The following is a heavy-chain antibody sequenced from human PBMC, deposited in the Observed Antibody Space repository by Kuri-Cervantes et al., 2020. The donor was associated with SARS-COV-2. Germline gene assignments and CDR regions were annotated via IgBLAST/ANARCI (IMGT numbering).Heavy chain of an antibody. CDR3: VKDGDHWNFDY. D-gene: IGHD1-1*01. V-gene: IGHV3-74*01. CDR1: GFTFSGHW. Sequence: GGSLRLPCAASGFTFSGHWIHWVRQAPGKGLVWVSRINPDGSYTNNADSVKGRFTRSRGNAKNMLFLQMNSLRAEDTAVYYCVKDGDHWNFDYWGQGNLVNVSS. J-gene: IGHJ4*02. CDR2: INPDGSYT.